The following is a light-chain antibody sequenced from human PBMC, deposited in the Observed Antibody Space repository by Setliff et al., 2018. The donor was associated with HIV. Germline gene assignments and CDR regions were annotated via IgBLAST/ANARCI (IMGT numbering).Light chain of an antibody. V-gene: IGLV1-40*01. CDR2: GNS. Sequence: QSVLTQPPPVSGAPGQRVTISCTGSSSNIGAGYDVHWYQQLPGTAPKLLIYGNSNRPSGVPDRFSGSKSGTSASLAITGLQAEDEADYFCQSYDTNLSGYVFGTGTKVTVL. J-gene: IGLJ1*01. CDR1: SSNIGAGYD. CDR3: QSYDTNLSGYV.